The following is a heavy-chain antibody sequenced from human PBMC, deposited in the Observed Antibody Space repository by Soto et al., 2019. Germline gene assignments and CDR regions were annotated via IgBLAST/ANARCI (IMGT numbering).Heavy chain of an antibody. V-gene: IGHV1-2*04. Sequence: ASVKVSCKASGYTFTGYYMHWVRPAPGQGLEWMGWINPNSGGTNYAQKFQGWVTMTRDTSISTAYMELSRLRSDDTAVYYCASSYYGGNSRYYYYYGMDVWGKGTTVTVSS. J-gene: IGHJ6*04. CDR3: ASSYYGGNSRYYYYYGMDV. CDR2: INPNSGGT. CDR1: GYTFTGYY. D-gene: IGHD4-17*01.